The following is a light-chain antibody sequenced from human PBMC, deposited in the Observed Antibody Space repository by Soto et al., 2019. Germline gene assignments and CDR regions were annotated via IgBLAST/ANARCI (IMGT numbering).Light chain of an antibody. J-gene: IGLJ2*01. Sequence: QSVLTQPPSVSAAPGEKVTISCSGRTSNIVNNFVSWYRQFPGTAPPLLIHDNNKRPSGIPERFSGSKGGSSATLGITGLQTGDEALYYCGTWDYSLTAFVFGGGTKLTVL. V-gene: IGLV1-51*01. CDR2: DNN. CDR1: TSNIVNNF. CDR3: GTWDYSLTAFV.